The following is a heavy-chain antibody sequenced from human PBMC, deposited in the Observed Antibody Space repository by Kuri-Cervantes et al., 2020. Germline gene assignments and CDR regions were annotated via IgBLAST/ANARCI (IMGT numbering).Heavy chain of an antibody. J-gene: IGHJ4*02. V-gene: IGHV5-51*01. Sequence: GGSLRLSCKGSGYSFTSYWIGWVRQMPGKGLEWMGIIYPGDSDTRYNPSFQGQVTISVDTSINTAYLQWSSLKASDTAIYYCARIKSGYFYDPFDYWGQGTLVTVSS. D-gene: IGHD3-22*01. CDR1: GYSFTSYW. CDR3: ARIKSGYFYDPFDY. CDR2: IYPGDSDT.